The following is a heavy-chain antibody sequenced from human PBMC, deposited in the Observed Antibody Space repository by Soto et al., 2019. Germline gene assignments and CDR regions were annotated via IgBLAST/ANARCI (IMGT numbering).Heavy chain of an antibody. Sequence: QVQLVESGGGVVQPGRSLRLSCAASGFTFSSYGMHWVRQAPGKGLEWVAVIWYDGSNKYYADSVKGRFTISRDNSKNALYLQMNSLRAEDTAVYCCASPGELRDFDYWGQGTLVTVAS. D-gene: IGHD1-1*01. CDR3: ASPGELRDFDY. V-gene: IGHV3-33*01. CDR1: GFTFSSYG. J-gene: IGHJ4*02. CDR2: IWYDGSNK.